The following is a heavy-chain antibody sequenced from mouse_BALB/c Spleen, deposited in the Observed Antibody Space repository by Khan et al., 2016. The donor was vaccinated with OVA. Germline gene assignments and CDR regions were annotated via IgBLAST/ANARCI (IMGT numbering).Heavy chain of an antibody. J-gene: IGHJ1*01. Sequence: VQLKQSGAELVKPGASVKLSCTTSGFNIRDTHIHWVKQRPEQGLEWIGRIDPVSVNGKNAPKFQDKATITSDTSSNTAYLQLSSLTSEDTAGCFCALDYDHGGGDWCFEIWGAGTTVTVSS. CDR1: GFNIRDTH. CDR2: IDPVSVNG. D-gene: IGHD2-4*01. V-gene: IGHV14-3*02. CDR3: ALDYDHGGGDWCFEI.